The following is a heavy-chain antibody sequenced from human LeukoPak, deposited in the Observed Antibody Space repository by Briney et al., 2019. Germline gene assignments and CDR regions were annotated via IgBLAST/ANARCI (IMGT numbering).Heavy chain of an antibody. CDR2: IFPADSDT. Sequence: GEALKISCKGSGYSFTSYWIAWVRQMPGKGLECMGIIFPADSDTRYSPSFQGQVTISADKSISTAYLQWSSLKASDTAMYYCARRVSLNGMDVWGQGTTVTVSS. CDR3: ARRVSLNGMDV. J-gene: IGHJ6*02. CDR1: GYSFTSYW. V-gene: IGHV5-51*01. D-gene: IGHD5/OR15-5a*01.